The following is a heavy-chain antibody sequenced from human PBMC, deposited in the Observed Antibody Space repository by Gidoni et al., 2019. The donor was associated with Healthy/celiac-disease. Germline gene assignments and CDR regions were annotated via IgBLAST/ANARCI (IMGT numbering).Heavy chain of an antibody. J-gene: IGHJ6*03. CDR1: GFTFSSYD. D-gene: IGHD2-15*01. CDR2: IGTAGDT. CDR3: ARGSYCSGGSCYDGDYMDV. V-gene: IGHV3-13*04. Sequence: EVQLVESGGGLVQPGGSLRLSCAASGFTFSSYDMHWVRQATGKGLEWVSAIGTAGDTYYPGSVKGRFTISRENAKNSLYLQMNSLRAGDTAVYYCARGSYCSGGSCYDGDYMDVWGKGTTVTVSS.